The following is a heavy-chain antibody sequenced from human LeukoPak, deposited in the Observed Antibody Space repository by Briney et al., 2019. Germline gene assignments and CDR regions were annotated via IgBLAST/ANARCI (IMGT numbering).Heavy chain of an antibody. V-gene: IGHV3-9*01. J-gene: IGHJ4*02. D-gene: IGHD1-1*01. CDR1: GFTFDDYA. CDR3: AKGDERSKNNFDY. CDR2: ISWNSGSI. Sequence: GGSLRLSCAASGFTFDDYAMHWVRQAPGKGLEWVSGISWNSGSIGYADSVKGRFTISRDNAKNSLHLQMNSLRAEDTALYYCAKGDERSKNNFDYWGQGTLVTVSS.